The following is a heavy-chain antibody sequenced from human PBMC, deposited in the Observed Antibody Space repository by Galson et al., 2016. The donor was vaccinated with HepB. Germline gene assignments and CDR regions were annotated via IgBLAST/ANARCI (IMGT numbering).Heavy chain of an antibody. J-gene: IGHJ4*02. CDR3: ARDHSLGPGIVYYFDK. D-gene: IGHD1-14*01. CDR1: GYNFNIYR. Sequence: SLRLSCAVSGYNFNIYRMNWVRQAPGKGLEWVAAIGFNPNNLYYADSVKGRFTIARDNTRSSVFLQMNSLTVEDTAVYFCARDHSLGPGIVYYFDKWGQGTLVTVSS. V-gene: IGHV3-21*01. CDR2: IGFNPNNL.